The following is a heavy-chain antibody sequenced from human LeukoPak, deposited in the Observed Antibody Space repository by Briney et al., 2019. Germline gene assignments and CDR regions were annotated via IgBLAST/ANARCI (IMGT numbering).Heavy chain of an antibody. V-gene: IGHV3-20*04. CDR1: GFTFDDYG. D-gene: IGHD1-26*01. J-gene: IGHJ4*02. Sequence: QPGGSLRLSCAASGFTFDDYGMTWVRQDPGRLLEWVSTVDWSGGRTSYADSVKGRFTISRDNAKNSLYLQMNSLRAEDTALYFCVRSRSYYFDYWGQGTLVTVSS. CDR2: VDWSGGRT. CDR3: VRSRSYYFDY.